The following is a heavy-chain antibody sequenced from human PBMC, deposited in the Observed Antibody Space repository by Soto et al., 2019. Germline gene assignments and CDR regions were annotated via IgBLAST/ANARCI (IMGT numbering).Heavy chain of an antibody. V-gene: IGHV5-51*01. J-gene: IGHJ3*02. CDR3: ASRKKTSDAFDI. D-gene: IGHD1-1*01. CDR1: GYSSTPFW. Sequence: GESLKISCKASGYSSTPFWIGWVRQMPGKGLEWMGFIYLDDSDIRYSPSFQDQVTISADKSISTAYLQWSSLKASDTAMYYCASRKKTSDAFDIWGQGTMVTVSS. CDR2: IYLDDSDI.